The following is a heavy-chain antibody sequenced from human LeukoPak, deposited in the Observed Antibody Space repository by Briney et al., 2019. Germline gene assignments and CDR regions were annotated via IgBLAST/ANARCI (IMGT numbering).Heavy chain of an antibody. D-gene: IGHD5-24*01. CDR3: ARVQTEMATIFDFVGYFDY. J-gene: IGHJ4*02. Sequence: ASVKVSCKASGYTFTGYYMHWVRQAPGQGLEWMGWINPNSGGTNYAQKFQGRVTMTRDTSISTAYMELSRLRSDDTAVYYCARVQTEMATIFDFVGYFDYWSQGTLVTVSS. V-gene: IGHV1-2*02. CDR1: GYTFTGYY. CDR2: INPNSGGT.